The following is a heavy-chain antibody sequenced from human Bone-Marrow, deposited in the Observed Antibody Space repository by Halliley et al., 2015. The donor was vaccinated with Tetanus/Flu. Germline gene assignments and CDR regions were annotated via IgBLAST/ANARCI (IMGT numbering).Heavy chain of an antibody. CDR2: FSERWSA. J-gene: IGHJ4*02. D-gene: IGHD3-22*01. Sequence: EWIGIFSERWSAYPNPSLKSRVPMSVDPSKNRVSLRLGSVTAADTAVYFCARLVTVVSSPFIDSWGQGTLVTVSS. CDR3: ARLVTVVSSPFIDS. V-gene: IGHV4-39*01.